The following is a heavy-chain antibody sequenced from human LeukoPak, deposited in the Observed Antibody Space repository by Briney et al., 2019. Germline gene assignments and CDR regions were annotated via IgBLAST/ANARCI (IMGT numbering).Heavy chain of an antibody. V-gene: IGHV4-4*09. CDR2: THNSGTT. CDR3: AIGSYPCQY. CDR1: SGSIGSYY. D-gene: IGHD3-10*01. Sequence: SETLSLTCSLSSGSIGSYYWSWIRQPPGKGLEWIALTHNSGTTNYNPSLKSRVTLSLDTSKKRLSLKLNSVTAADTAVYYCAIGSYPCQYWGQGTLVTVSS. J-gene: IGHJ4*02.